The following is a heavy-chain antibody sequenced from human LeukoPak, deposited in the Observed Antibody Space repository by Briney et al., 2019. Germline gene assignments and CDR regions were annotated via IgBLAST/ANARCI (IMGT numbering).Heavy chain of an antibody. Sequence: SETLSLTCTVSGGSISSYYWSWIRQPPGKGLEWIGYIYYSGNTNYNPSLKSRVTISVDTSKNQFSLKLSSVTAADTAVYYCARGGRGYSYGRELDYWGQGTLVTVSS. CDR3: ARGGRGYSYGRELDY. CDR2: IYYSGNT. D-gene: IGHD5-18*01. J-gene: IGHJ4*02. V-gene: IGHV4-59*01. CDR1: GGSISSYY.